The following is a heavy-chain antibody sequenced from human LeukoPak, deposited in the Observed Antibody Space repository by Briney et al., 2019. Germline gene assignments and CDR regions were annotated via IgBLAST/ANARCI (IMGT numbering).Heavy chain of an antibody. J-gene: IGHJ4*02. CDR1: GYTFTSYY. CDR2: INPNGDT. CDR3: ARAAGDTYGYRYYSDY. V-gene: IGHV1-46*01. Sequence: ASAKASCKASGYTFTSYYLHWVRQAPGQGLEWMGLINPNGDTNYAQKFQGRVTMTRDTSTSTVYMELNSLRSEDTAVYYCARAAGDTYGYRYYSDYWGQGTLVSVSS. D-gene: IGHD5-18*01.